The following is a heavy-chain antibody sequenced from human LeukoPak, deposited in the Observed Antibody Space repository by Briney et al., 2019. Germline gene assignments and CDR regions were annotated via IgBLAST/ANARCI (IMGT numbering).Heavy chain of an antibody. Sequence: SETLSLTCTVSGGSISSSSYYWGWIRQPPGKGLEWLGSIYYSGSTYYNPSLKSRVTISVDTSKNQFSLKLSSVTAADRAVYYCARHRVGRLRLPRVPYYFDYWGQGTLVTVSS. D-gene: IGHD5-12*01. CDR2: IYYSGST. J-gene: IGHJ4*02. CDR3: ARHRVGRLRLPRVPYYFDY. CDR1: GGSISSSSYY. V-gene: IGHV4-39*01.